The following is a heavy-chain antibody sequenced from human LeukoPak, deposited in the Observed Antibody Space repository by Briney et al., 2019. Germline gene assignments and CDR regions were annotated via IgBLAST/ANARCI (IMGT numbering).Heavy chain of an antibody. CDR2: ISGSGGST. CDR1: GFTFSSYA. D-gene: IGHD3-10*01. Sequence: GGSLRLSCAASGFTFSSYAMSWVRQAPGKELEWVSAISGSGGSTYYADSVKGRFTISRDNSKNTLYLQMNSLRAEDTAVYYCAKARNMVRGVPPLLDYWGQGTLVTVSS. CDR3: AKARNMVRGVPPLLDY. V-gene: IGHV3-23*01. J-gene: IGHJ4*02.